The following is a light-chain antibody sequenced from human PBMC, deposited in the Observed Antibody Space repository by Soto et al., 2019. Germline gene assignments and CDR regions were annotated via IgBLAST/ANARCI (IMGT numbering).Light chain of an antibody. CDR1: SSDVGAYNY. CDR2: DVT. V-gene: IGLV2-11*01. J-gene: IGLJ1*01. Sequence: QSVLTQPRSVSGSPGQSVTISCTGTSSDVGAYNYVSWYQQHPGKAPKLMIFDVTKRPSGVPDRFSGSKSGNTASLTISGVQAEDEADYFCCSYAGTYTYVFGTGTKVTVL. CDR3: CSYAGTYTYV.